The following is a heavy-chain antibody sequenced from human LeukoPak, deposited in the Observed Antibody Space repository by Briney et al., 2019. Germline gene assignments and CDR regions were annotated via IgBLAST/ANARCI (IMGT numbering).Heavy chain of an antibody. Sequence: SETLSLTCTVSGGSISGYFWSWVRQPPGKGLEWIADVYYSGSTNYNPSLKSRVAISVDTSKNQFSLRLRSVTAADTAVYYCARLQRRYSPFDPWGQGILVTVSS. J-gene: IGHJ5*02. CDR3: ARLQRRYSPFDP. CDR2: VYYSGST. CDR1: GGSISGYF. D-gene: IGHD2-15*01. V-gene: IGHV4-59*08.